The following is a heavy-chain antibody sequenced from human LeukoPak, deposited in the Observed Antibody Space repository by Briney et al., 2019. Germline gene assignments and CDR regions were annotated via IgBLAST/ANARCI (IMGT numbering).Heavy chain of an antibody. Sequence: SETLSLTCTVSGGSISGYFWSWVRQPPGKGLEWIADVYYSGSTNYNPSLKSRVAISVDTSKNQFSLRLRSVTAADTAVYYCARLQRRYSPFDPWGQGILVTVSS. J-gene: IGHJ5*02. CDR3: ARLQRRYSPFDP. CDR2: VYYSGST. CDR1: GGSISGYF. D-gene: IGHD2-15*01. V-gene: IGHV4-59*08.